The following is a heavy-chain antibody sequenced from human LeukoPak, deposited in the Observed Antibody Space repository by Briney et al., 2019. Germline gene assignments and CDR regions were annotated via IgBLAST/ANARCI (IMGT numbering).Heavy chain of an antibody. J-gene: IGHJ4*02. V-gene: IGHV4-4*07. CDR3: AREGRSSTPGY. D-gene: IGHD2-15*01. CDR2: ISSSENT. Sequence: TSETLSLTCPVSGGSISNYYWSWIRQPARKGLEWIGRISSSENTDYNPSLTSRLTMSVDMSKNQYSLKLNSVTAADTAVYYCAREGRSSTPGYWGQGTLVTVSS. CDR1: GGSISNYY.